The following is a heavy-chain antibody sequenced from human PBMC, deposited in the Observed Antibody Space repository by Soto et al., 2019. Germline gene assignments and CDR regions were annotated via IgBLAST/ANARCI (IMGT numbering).Heavy chain of an antibody. D-gene: IGHD3-3*01. CDR1: GFTFSSYA. CDR3: AKDQQRVTIFGVVHPKSAYGMDV. J-gene: IGHJ6*02. V-gene: IGHV3-23*01. CDR2: ISGSGGST. Sequence: PGGSLRLSCAASGFTFSSYAMSWVRQAPGKGLEWVSAISGSGGSTYYADSVKGRFTISRDNSKNTLYLQMNSLRAEDTAVYYCAKDQQRVTIFGVVHPKSAYGMDVWGQGTTVTVSS.